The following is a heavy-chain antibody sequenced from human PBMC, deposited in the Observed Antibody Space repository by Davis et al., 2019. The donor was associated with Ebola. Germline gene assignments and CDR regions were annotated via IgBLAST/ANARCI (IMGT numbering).Heavy chain of an antibody. V-gene: IGHV3-74*01. Sequence: GESLKISCAASGFTFSSYWMHWVRQGPGKGLVWVSRINSDGSSTSYADSVKGRFTISRDNAKNTLYLQMNSLRAEDTAVYYCAGEGIQLWPDDYYYYGMDVWGQGTTVTVSS. D-gene: IGHD5-18*01. J-gene: IGHJ6*02. CDR1: GFTFSSYW. CDR2: INSDGSST. CDR3: AGEGIQLWPDDYYYYGMDV.